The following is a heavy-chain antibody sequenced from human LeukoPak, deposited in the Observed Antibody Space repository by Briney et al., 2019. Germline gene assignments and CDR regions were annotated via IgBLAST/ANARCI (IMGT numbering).Heavy chain of an antibody. CDR1: GFTFASYA. D-gene: IGHD3-10*01. J-gene: IGHJ4*02. Sequence: GGSLRLSCAGSGFTFASYAVHWVRQAPGKRLEWVAFISSDGTTEHYRGSVKGRFILSRDNSKNTVSLQMSSLGTEDTAVYSCARGRDSGSFIIDYWGQGTLVTVSS. CDR3: ARGRDSGSFIIDY. V-gene: IGHV3-30-3*01. CDR2: ISSDGTTE.